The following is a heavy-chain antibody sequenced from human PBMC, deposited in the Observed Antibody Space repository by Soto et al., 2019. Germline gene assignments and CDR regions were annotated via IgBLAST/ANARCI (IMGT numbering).Heavy chain of an antibody. D-gene: IGHD3-22*01. V-gene: IGHV1-69*01. Sequence: QVQLVQSGAEVKKPGSSVKVSCKASGGTFSSYAISWVRQAPGQGLEWMGGIIPIFGTANYAQKFQGRVTITADESTSTAYMELSSLRSEDTAVYYCARIREYYYDSSGYSAPYAFDIWGKGTMVTVSS. CDR2: IIPIFGTA. CDR3: ARIREYYYDSSGYSAPYAFDI. CDR1: GGTFSSYA. J-gene: IGHJ3*02.